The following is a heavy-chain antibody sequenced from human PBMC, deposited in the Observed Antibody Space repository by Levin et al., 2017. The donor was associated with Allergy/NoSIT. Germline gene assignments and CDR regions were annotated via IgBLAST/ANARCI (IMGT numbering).Heavy chain of an antibody. V-gene: IGHV4-39*01. CDR2: IFYSGRT. Sequence: SETLSLTCTVSGDSSRVSAYHWCWIRQPPGKGLEWIGNIFYSGRTYYNPSLKSRVTISVDTSKNLFSLRLSSVTAADTAVYYCARHSSEMVLFDYWGQGALVTVSS. CDR3: ARHSSEMVLFDY. J-gene: IGHJ4*02. D-gene: IGHD4/OR15-4a*01. CDR1: GDSSRVSAYH.